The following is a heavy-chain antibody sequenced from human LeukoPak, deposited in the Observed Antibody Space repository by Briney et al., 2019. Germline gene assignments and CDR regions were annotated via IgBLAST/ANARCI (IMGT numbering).Heavy chain of an antibody. J-gene: IGHJ5*02. Sequence: GGSLRLSCAASGFTFSSYEMNWVRQAPGKGLGWVSYISSSGSTIYYADSVKGRFTISRDNAKNSLYLQMNSLRAEDTAVYYCARESLAGWFDPWGQGPLVTVSS. CDR3: ARESLAGWFDP. CDR2: ISSSGSTI. CDR1: GFTFSSYE. D-gene: IGHD3-16*01. V-gene: IGHV3-48*03.